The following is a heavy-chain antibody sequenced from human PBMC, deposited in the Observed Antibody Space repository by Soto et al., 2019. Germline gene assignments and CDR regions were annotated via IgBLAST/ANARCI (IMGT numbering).Heavy chain of an antibody. J-gene: IGHJ4*02. CDR1: GFTVSSNY. D-gene: IGHD2-15*01. V-gene: IGHV3-66*01. CDR2: IYSGGST. CDR3: ARDQPPCRSGGIKTCAHQIY. Sequence: GGSLRLSCAASGFTVSSNYMSWVRQAPGKGLEWVSVIYSGGSTYYADSVKGRFTISRDNSKNTLYLQMNSLRAEDTAVYYCARDQPPCRSGGIKTCAHQIYWGQGTLVTVSS.